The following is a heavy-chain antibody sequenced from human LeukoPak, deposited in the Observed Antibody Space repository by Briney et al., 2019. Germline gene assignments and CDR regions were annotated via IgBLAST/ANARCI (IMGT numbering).Heavy chain of an antibody. J-gene: IGHJ6*04. CDR2: ISTSSSYI. CDR1: GFTFSSYE. D-gene: IGHD3-10*02. Sequence: PGGSLRLSCAASGFTFSSYEMNWVRQAPGKGLEWVSSISTSSSYIYYADSVKGRFTISRHNAKKSLYLQMNSLRAEDTAVYYCAELGITMIGGVWGKGTTVTISS. CDR3: AELGITMIGGV. V-gene: IGHV3-21*01.